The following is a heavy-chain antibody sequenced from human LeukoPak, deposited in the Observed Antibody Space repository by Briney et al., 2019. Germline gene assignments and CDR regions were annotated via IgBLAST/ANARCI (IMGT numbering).Heavy chain of an antibody. Sequence: ASVKVSCKASGYTFTGYYMHWVRQAPGQGLEWIGWINPNSGGTNYAQKFQGRVTMTRDTSISTAYMELSRLGSDDTAVYYSARGRSSSWYGYWGQGTLVTVSS. J-gene: IGHJ4*02. V-gene: IGHV1-2*02. CDR3: ARGRSSSWYGY. D-gene: IGHD6-13*01. CDR1: GYTFTGYY. CDR2: INPNSGGT.